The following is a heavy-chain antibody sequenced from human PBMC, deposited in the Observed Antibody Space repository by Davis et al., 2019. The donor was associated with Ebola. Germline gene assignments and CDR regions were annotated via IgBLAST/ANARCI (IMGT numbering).Heavy chain of an antibody. J-gene: IGHJ5*02. D-gene: IGHD3-16*02. Sequence: GESLKISCAASGFIFSDYWMSWVRQRPGEGLVWVSHINRDGTTTNYADSVKGRFTIFRDNAKNTLYLQMNSLRVQDTAVYYCMSLSGASWGPGTLVTVSS. CDR2: INRDGTTT. V-gene: IGHV3-74*01. CDR1: GFIFSDYW. CDR3: MSLSGAS.